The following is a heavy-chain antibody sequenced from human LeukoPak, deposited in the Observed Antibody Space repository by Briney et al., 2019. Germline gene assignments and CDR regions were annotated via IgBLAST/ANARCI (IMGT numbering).Heavy chain of an antibody. CDR2: INSDESTT. V-gene: IGHV3-74*01. CDR3: ARERYQLLLNWFDP. J-gene: IGHJ5*02. CDR1: GFTFSSYW. D-gene: IGHD2-2*01. Sequence: GGSLRIAWAAAGFTFSSYWIHSVRQASGKGLVLGSRINSDESTTSYPYSVKCRFNISRHNANNTPYLQINRLRAEDTDVYYCARERYQLLLNWFDPWGQGTLVTVCS.